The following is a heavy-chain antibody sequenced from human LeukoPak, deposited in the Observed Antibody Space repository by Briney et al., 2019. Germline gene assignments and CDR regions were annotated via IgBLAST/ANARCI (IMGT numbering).Heavy chain of an antibody. CDR3: ARDTPGEESH. CDR1: GFTFSSST. V-gene: IGHV3-21*01. Sequence: PGGSLRLSCAASGFTFSSSTMNWVRQAPGKGLEWVSSISSSSNYIYYADSVKGRFTISRDNAKNSLYLQMNSLRAEDTAVYYCARDTPGEESHWGQGTLVAVSS. D-gene: IGHD2-2*01. CDR2: ISSSSNYI. J-gene: IGHJ4*02.